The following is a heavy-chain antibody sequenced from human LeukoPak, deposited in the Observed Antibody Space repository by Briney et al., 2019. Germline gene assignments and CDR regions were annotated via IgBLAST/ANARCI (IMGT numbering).Heavy chain of an antibody. V-gene: IGHV3-23*01. CDR1: GFTFSNYV. CDR2: IRGSGGST. Sequence: GGSLRLSCAASGFTFSNYVMSWVRQAPGKGLEWVSDIRGSGGSTHYADSVKGRFTISRENSQNTLYLQMNSLRAEDTAVYYCAKDGYGVLDYWGQGTLVTVSS. CDR3: AKDGYGVLDY. D-gene: IGHD4-17*01. J-gene: IGHJ4*02.